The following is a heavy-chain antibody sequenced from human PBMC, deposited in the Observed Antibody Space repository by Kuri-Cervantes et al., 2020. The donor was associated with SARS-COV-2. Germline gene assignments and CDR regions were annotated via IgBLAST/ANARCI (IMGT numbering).Heavy chain of an antibody. J-gene: IGHJ5*02. V-gene: IGHV4-39*07. D-gene: IGHD3-3*01. Sequence: SETLSLTCTVSGGSIGTSSYYWGWIRQPPGKGLEWIGEINHSGSTNYNPSLKSRVTISVDTSKNQFSLKLSSVTAADTAVYYCARRPDGDFWSGYYLWGQGTLVTVSS. CDR3: ARRPDGDFWSGYYL. CDR2: INHSGST. CDR1: GGSIGTSSYY.